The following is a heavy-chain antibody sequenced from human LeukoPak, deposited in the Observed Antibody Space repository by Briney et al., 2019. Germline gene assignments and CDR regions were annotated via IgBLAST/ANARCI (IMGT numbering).Heavy chain of an antibody. CDR1: GFTFSTYG. D-gene: IGHD5-18*01. J-gene: IGHJ4*02. Sequence: PGGSLRLSCAASGFTFSTYGIHWVRQAPGKGLEWVAVISYDGTNKYFADSVKGRFTISRDNSKNTLYLQMNSLRAEDTAVYYCAKGQRWLDHFDYWGQGTLVTVSS. CDR2: ISYDGTNK. CDR3: AKGQRWLDHFDY. V-gene: IGHV3-30*18.